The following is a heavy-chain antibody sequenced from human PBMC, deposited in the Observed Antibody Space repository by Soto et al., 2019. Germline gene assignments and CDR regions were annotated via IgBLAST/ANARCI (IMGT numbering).Heavy chain of an antibody. Sequence: EVQLVESGGGLIQPGGSLRLSCAVSGFTVSNNYMSWVRQAPGKGLEGVSVIYSGGYTAYGDSVKGRFTISRDNSKNTIYSKKNRLGADACAVFYCAPHPGGGGYWGQGTLVTVSS. CDR2: IYSGGYT. CDR3: APHPGGGGY. CDR1: GFTVSNNY. V-gene: IGHV3-53*01. D-gene: IGHD3-10*01. J-gene: IGHJ4*02.